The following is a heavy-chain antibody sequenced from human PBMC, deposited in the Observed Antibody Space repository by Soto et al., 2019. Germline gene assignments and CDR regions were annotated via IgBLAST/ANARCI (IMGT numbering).Heavy chain of an antibody. CDR1: GGSVSSGSYY. D-gene: IGHD2-2*01. CDR3: AVVVVPAAIVDY. V-gene: IGHV4-61*01. CDR2: IYYSGST. Sequence: PSETLSLTCTVSGGSVSSGSYYWSWIRQPPGKGLEWIGYIYYSGSTNYNPSLKSRVTISVDTSKNQFSLKLSSVTAADTAVYYCAVVVVPAAIVDYWGQGTLVTVSS. J-gene: IGHJ4*02.